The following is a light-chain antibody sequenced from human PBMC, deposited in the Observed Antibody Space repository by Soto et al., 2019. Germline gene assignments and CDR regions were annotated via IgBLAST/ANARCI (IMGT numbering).Light chain of an antibody. V-gene: IGKV1-5*03. CDR3: QQYSDNWT. J-gene: IGKJ1*01. CDR2: KAS. CDR1: QSISNS. Sequence: DIQMTQSPSTLSASVGDRVTITCRASQSISNSLAWYQHKPGTAPNLLIYKASTLQSWVPSRFSGSGSGTEFTLTISRLQPDDSATYYCQQYSDNWTFGQGTKVEIK.